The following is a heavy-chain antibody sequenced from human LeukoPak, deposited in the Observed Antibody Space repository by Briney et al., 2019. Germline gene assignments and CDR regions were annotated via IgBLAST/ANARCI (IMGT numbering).Heavy chain of an antibody. Sequence: GGSLRLSCAASGFTFDDYGMSWVRQAPGKGLEWVANIKQDGSEKYYVDSVKGRFTISRDNSKNTLYLQMNSLRAEDTAVYYCAKETHDSSSLGPFDYWGQGTLVTVSS. D-gene: IGHD6-13*01. CDR1: GFTFDDYG. CDR3: AKETHDSSSLGPFDY. CDR2: IKQDGSEK. V-gene: IGHV3-7*03. J-gene: IGHJ4*02.